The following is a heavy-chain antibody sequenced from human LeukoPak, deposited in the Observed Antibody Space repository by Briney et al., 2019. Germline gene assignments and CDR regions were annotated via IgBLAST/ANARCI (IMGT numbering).Heavy chain of an antibody. CDR1: GSTFSSYA. Sequence: GGSLRLSCSASGSTFSSYAMHWVRQAPGKGLEHVSAIRSDGYSTYYADSVKGRFTISRDNAKNTLYLQMNSLRAGDTAVYFCARSPHDYWGQGTLVTVSS. CDR2: IRSDGYST. J-gene: IGHJ4*02. V-gene: IGHV3-64*04. CDR3: ARSPHDY.